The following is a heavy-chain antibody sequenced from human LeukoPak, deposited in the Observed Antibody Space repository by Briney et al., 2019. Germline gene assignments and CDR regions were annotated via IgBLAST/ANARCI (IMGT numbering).Heavy chain of an antibody. V-gene: IGHV1-69*05. J-gene: IGHJ4*02. CDR3: ARNIGPSDVDYGSTGDYFDF. Sequence: SVKVSYKASGDTLSNYAISWVRQAPGQGLEWMGVIIPIYGTSNYAHKFQGRVTITTDESTGTVYLELNNLRSDDTAVYYCARNIGPSDVDYGSTGDYFDFWGQGTLVTVSS. CDR1: GDTLSNYA. CDR2: IIPIYGTS. D-gene: IGHD4-23*01.